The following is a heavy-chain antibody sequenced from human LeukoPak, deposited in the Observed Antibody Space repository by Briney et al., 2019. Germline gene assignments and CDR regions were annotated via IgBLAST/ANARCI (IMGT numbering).Heavy chain of an antibody. CDR1: GGSISSHY. Sequence: SETLSLTCTVSGGSISSHYWSWIRQPPGKGLEWIGYIYYSGSTNYNPSLKSRVTISVDTSKNQFSLKLSSVTAADTAVYYCARINYDFWSGYYSSYYYYMDVWGEGTTVTVSS. V-gene: IGHV4-59*11. D-gene: IGHD3-3*01. CDR3: ARINYDFWSGYYSSYYYYMDV. J-gene: IGHJ6*03. CDR2: IYYSGST.